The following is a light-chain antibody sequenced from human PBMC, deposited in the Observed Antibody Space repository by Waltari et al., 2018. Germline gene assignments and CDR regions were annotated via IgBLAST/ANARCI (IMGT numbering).Light chain of an antibody. CDR2: DVS. V-gene: IGLV2-14*03. Sequence: QSALAQSASVSGSPGQSITISCTGTGSDIGYYNFVSWYQQHPGKAPKLLIFDVSRLSSGVSHLFSGSKSGTTGSLTISGLQAEDEADYYCSSYTSTNTIIFGGGTKVTVL. J-gene: IGLJ2*01. CDR3: SSYTSTNTII. CDR1: GSDIGYYNF.